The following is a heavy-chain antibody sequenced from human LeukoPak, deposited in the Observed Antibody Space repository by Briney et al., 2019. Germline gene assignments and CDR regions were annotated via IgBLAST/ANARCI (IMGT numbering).Heavy chain of an antibody. V-gene: IGHV3-23*01. Sequence: GGSLRLSCAASGFTFSSYAMSWVRQAPGKRLEWVSGISGSGGSTHYADSVKGRFTISRDNSKNTLYLQMNSLRAEDTAVYYCAKGLLGPFDFWGQGTLVTVSS. CDR2: ISGSGGST. CDR3: AKGLLGPFDF. D-gene: IGHD3/OR15-3a*01. CDR1: GFTFSSYA. J-gene: IGHJ4*02.